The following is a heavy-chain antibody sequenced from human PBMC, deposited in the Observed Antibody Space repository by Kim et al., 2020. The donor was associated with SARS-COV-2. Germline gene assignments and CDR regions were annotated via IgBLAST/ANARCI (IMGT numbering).Heavy chain of an antibody. V-gene: IGHV4-39*07. Sequence: SETLSLTCTVSGGSINSRNYYWGWIRQAPGKGLEWIESMYYSGSTYYNPSLKSRVTVSLDTTKNQVSLRLTSVTAADTAVYYCARVYLGYDSTGYYETLTWFDPWGPGIQVTVSS. CDR3: ARVYLGYDSTGYYETLTWFDP. D-gene: IGHD3-22*01. CDR2: MYYSGST. J-gene: IGHJ5*02. CDR1: GGSINSRNYY.